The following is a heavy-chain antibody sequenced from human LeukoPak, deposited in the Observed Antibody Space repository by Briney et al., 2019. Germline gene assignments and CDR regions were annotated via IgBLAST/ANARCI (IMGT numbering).Heavy chain of an antibody. CDR3: ARVEYYDFWSGYYTGVGAFDI. Sequence: SVKVSCKASGGTFSSYAISWVRQAPGQGLEWMGGTIPIFGTANYAQKFQGRVTITADESTSTAYMELSSLRSEDTAVYYCARVEYYDFWSGYYTGVGAFDIWGQGTMVTVSS. J-gene: IGHJ3*02. V-gene: IGHV1-69*13. CDR2: TIPIFGTA. CDR1: GGTFSSYA. D-gene: IGHD3-3*01.